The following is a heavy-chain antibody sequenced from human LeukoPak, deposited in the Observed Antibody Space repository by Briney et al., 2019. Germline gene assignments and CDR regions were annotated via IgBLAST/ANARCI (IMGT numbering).Heavy chain of an antibody. Sequence: GGSLRLSCAASGFTFSSNVMIWVRQAPGKGLEWVSSIPASGGSTYYADSVKGRFTISRDNAKNSLYLQMNSLRAEDTAMYYCAREYALSAFDIWGQGTMVTVSS. V-gene: IGHV3-23*01. CDR3: AREYALSAFDI. CDR2: IPASGGST. CDR1: GFTFSSNV. J-gene: IGHJ3*02.